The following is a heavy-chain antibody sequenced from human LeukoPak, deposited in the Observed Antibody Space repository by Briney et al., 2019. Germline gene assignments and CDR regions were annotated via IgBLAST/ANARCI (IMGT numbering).Heavy chain of an antibody. CDR3: AMYNWGAGRSFDI. Sequence: SQTLSLTCAISGDRVSRTNIAWNWIRQSPSRGLEWLGRTYYESKWNYDYAVSVKSRITITPDTSKNQFSLQLNSVTPEDTAVYFCAMYNWGAGRSFDIWGQGTVVIVSS. CDR1: GDRVSRTNIA. D-gene: IGHD1-20*01. J-gene: IGHJ3*02. V-gene: IGHV6-1*01. CDR2: TYYESKWNY.